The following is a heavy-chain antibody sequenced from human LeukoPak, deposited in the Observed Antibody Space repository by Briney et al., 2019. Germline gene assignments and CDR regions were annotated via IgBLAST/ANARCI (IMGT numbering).Heavy chain of an antibody. V-gene: IGHV3-7*01. CDR2: IRWDDER. D-gene: IGHD3-10*02. CDR3: ARDMLKGAPDYLDH. Sequence: GGSLRLSCSASGFTFSSFWMGWVRQAPGKGLEWVASIRWDDERHHVDSVTGRFSVSRDNAKNSLYLQMNSLRPADTAVYYCARDMLKGAPDYLDHWGQGTLVTVSS. CDR1: GFTFSSFW. J-gene: IGHJ4*02.